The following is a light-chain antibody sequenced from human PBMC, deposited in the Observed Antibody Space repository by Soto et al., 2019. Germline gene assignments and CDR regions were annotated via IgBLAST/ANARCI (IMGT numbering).Light chain of an antibody. CDR2: DAS. Sequence: EIVLTQSPATLSLSPGERATLSCRASQSVSSYLAWYQQKPGQAPRLLIYDASNRAAGIPARFSRSWSGTAFTLTINSLEPEDFAVYYCQQRSNWRITFGQGTRLEIK. CDR3: QQRSNWRIT. CDR1: QSVSSY. J-gene: IGKJ5*01. V-gene: IGKV3-11*01.